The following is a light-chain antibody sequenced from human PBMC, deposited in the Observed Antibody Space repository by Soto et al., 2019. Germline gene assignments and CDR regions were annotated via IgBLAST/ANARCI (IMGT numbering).Light chain of an antibody. CDR3: QQYYSYPLT. CDR2: AAT. CDR1: QGTSSY. Sequence: AIRMTQSPSSFSESTGDRVTITCRASQGTSSYLAWYQQKPGKAPKLLIYAATTLESGVPSRFSGSGSGTDFTLTICCLQSEDFATYYCQQYYSYPLTFGGGTKVEIK. J-gene: IGKJ4*01. V-gene: IGKV1-8*01.